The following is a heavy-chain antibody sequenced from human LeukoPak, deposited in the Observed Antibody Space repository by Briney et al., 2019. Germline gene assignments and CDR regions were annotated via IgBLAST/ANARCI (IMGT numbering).Heavy chain of an antibody. CDR1: GYSFSSYT. CDR2: IKTNTGTP. J-gene: IGHJ4*02. D-gene: IGHD5-12*01. CDR3: VRQYSGYESLYFDS. V-gene: IGHV7-4-1*02. Sequence: GASVKVSCKASGYSFSSYTLSWLRPGPGQGVEWGAWIKTNTGTPTYAQGFTRRCLFSLHSTVSTAYLQISSLKPEDIAVYYCVRQYSGYESLYFDSWGQGTLVTVPS.